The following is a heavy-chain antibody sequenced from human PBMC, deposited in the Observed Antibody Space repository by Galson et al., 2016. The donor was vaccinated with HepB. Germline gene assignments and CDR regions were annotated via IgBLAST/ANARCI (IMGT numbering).Heavy chain of an antibody. J-gene: IGHJ6*02. Sequence: SVKVSCKASGYTFTRYGISWVRQAPGQGLEWMGWISGHNGDTNYAQTFQGRVNMTTDTSTSTAYMEVRRLRSDDTAVYYCAKVEYTASSGGDYYYYGTDVWGQGTTVTVSS. CDR3: AKVEYTASSGGDYYYYGTDV. CDR1: GYTFTRYG. V-gene: IGHV1-18*01. CDR2: ISGHNGDT. D-gene: IGHD2-2*02.